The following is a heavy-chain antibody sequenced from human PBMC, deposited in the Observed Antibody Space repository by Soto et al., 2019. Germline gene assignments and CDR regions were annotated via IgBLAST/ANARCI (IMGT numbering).Heavy chain of an antibody. CDR3: ARGARYFDWTSMGRLGRDRMDV. Sequence: QVQLVQSGAEVKKPGASVKVSCKASGYTFTGYYMHWVRQAPGQGLEWMGWINPNSGSTNYAQKFQGWVNMPRDTSIITAYMELSRLKSDDTSVYYCARGARYFDWTSMGRLGRDRMDVWGQGTTVTVSS. D-gene: IGHD3-9*01. CDR2: INPNSGST. CDR1: GYTFTGYY. J-gene: IGHJ6*02. V-gene: IGHV1-2*04.